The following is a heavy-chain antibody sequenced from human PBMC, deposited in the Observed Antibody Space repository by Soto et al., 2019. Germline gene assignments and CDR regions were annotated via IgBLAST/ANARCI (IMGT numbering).Heavy chain of an antibody. V-gene: IGHV4-34*01. CDR2: INHSGST. CDR1: GGSFSGYY. CDR3: ARVRGYSYGYMGYHRDAFDY. D-gene: IGHD5-18*01. J-gene: IGHJ4*02. Sequence: SDTLSLTCAVYGGSFSGYYWSWIRQPPGKGLEWIGEINHSGSTNYNPSLKSRVTISVDTSKNQFSLKLSSVTAADTAVYYCARVRGYSYGYMGYHRDAFDYWGQGTLVTVSS.